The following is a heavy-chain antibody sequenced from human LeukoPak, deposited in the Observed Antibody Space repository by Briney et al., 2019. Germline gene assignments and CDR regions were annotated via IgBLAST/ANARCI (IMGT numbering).Heavy chain of an antibody. D-gene: IGHD6-13*01. Sequence: ASVKASCKVSGYTLTELSMHWVRQAPGKGLEWMGGFDPEDGETIYAQKFQGRVTMTEDTSTDTAYMELSSLRSEDTAVYYCATTPFGSAAVALDYWGQGTLVTVSS. J-gene: IGHJ4*02. CDR2: FDPEDGET. V-gene: IGHV1-24*01. CDR3: ATTPFGSAAVALDY. CDR1: GYTLTELS.